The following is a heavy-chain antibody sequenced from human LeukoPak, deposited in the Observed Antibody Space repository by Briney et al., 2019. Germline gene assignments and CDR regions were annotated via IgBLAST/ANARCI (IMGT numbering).Heavy chain of an antibody. Sequence: GGSLRLSCAASGFTFSTYGMHWVRQAPDKGLEWVAFIRYDGSNKYYADSVKGRFTISRDNSKNTLYLQMNSLRAEDTAVYYCARDRGSGLDYWGQGTLVTVSS. J-gene: IGHJ4*02. CDR1: GFTFSTYG. CDR2: IRYDGSNK. V-gene: IGHV3-30*02. D-gene: IGHD3-10*01. CDR3: ARDRGSGLDY.